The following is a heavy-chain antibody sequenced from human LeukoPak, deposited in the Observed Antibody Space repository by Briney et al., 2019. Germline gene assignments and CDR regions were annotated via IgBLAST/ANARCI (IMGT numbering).Heavy chain of an antibody. CDR3: ASPVYSGSYYEEDWFDP. V-gene: IGHV1-2*02. D-gene: IGHD1-26*01. J-gene: IGHJ5*02. CDR1: GYTFTGYY. Sequence: ASVKVSCKASGYTFTGYYMHWVRQAPGQGLEWMGRINPNSGGTNYAQKFQGRVTMTRDTSISTAYMELSRLRSDDTAVYYCASPVYSGSYYEEDWFDPWGQGTLVTVSS. CDR2: INPNSGGT.